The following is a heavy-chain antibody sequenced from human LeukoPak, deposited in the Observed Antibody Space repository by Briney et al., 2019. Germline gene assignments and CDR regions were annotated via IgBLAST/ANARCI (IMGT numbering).Heavy chain of an antibody. Sequence: PGGSLRLSCAASGFTFSSYAMHWVRQAPGKGLEWVAVISYDGSNKYYADSVKGRFTISRDNSKNTLYLRMNSLRAEDTAVYYCARDGGDYGFDYWGQGTLVTVSS. D-gene: IGHD4-17*01. V-gene: IGHV3-30-3*01. CDR3: ARDGGDYGFDY. J-gene: IGHJ4*02. CDR1: GFTFSSYA. CDR2: ISYDGSNK.